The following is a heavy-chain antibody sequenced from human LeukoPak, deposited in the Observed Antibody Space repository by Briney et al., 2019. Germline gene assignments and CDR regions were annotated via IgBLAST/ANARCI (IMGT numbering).Heavy chain of an antibody. J-gene: IGHJ4*02. CDR3: ARGNLYYDSSGFDY. CDR1: GFIFTRYV. CDR2: ISGSGLST. Sequence: PGGSLRLSCGASGFIFTRYVMNWVRQSPGKGLEWVSGISGSGLSTFYADSVKGRFTISRDNAKKSLYVQMNSLRAEDTAVYYCARGNLYYDSSGFDYWGQGTLVTVSS. V-gene: IGHV3-23*01. D-gene: IGHD3-22*01.